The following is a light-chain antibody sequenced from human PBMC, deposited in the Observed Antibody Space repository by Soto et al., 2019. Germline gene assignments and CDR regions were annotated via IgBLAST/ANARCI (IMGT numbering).Light chain of an antibody. J-gene: IGKJ1*01. V-gene: IGKV1-5*01. CDR3: QQYNSYSRT. Sequence: IQMTQSPSTLSASVGDRVTITCRASQSMSTWLAWYQQKPGTAPKLLIYDASSLKSGVPSRFSGSGSGTEFTLTISSLQPDDFATYYCQQYNSYSRTFGQGTKVDI. CDR2: DAS. CDR1: QSMSTW.